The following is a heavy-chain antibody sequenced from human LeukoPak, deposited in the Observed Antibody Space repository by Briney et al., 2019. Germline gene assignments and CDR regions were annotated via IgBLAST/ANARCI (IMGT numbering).Heavy chain of an antibody. J-gene: IGHJ4*02. D-gene: IGHD2-15*01. CDR2: INHSGST. CDR3: ARGDPSRHCSGGRCYSVELWFDY. V-gene: IGHV4-34*01. Sequence: PSETLSLTCAVYGGSFSGYYWSWIRQSPGKGLEWIGEINHSGSTNYNPSLKSRVTISVDTSKNQFSLKLRSVTAADTAVYYCARGDPSRHCSGGRCYSVELWFDYWGQGTLVTVSS. CDR1: GGSFSGYY.